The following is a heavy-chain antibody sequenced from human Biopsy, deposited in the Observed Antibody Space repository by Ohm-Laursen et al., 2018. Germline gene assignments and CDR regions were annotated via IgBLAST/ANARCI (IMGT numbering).Heavy chain of an antibody. V-gene: IGHV3-30*18. J-gene: IGHJ3*02. Sequence: SLRLSCSASGFTFNNYGMQWVRQAPGKGLEWVAFIFYDGSNTYYADSVKGRFTISRDNAKNSLYLQMNSLRAEDTALYYCAKGQAPDGYNYAFDIWGQGTMLTVSS. D-gene: IGHD5-24*01. CDR3: AKGQAPDGYNYAFDI. CDR1: GFTFNNYG. CDR2: IFYDGSNT.